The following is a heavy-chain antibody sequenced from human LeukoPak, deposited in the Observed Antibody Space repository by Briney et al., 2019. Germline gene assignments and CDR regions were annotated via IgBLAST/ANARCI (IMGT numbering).Heavy chain of an antibody. CDR3: ARLVGATLGYFDY. J-gene: IGHJ4*02. V-gene: IGHV1-69*05. CDR2: IIPIFGTA. Sequence: GASVKVSCKXSGGTFSSNAISWVRQAPGQGLEWMGRIIPIFGTANYAQKFQGRVTITTDESTSTAYMELSSLRSEDTAVYYCARLVGATLGYFDYWGQGTLVTVSS. D-gene: IGHD1-26*01. CDR1: GGTFSSNA.